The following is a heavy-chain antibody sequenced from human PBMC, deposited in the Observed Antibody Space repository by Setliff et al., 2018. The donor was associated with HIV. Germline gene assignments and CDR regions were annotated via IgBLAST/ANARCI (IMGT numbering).Heavy chain of an antibody. D-gene: IGHD6-19*01. CDR2: INHSGST. CDR3: ATSVSAKENWLDP. V-gene: IGHV4-34*01. Sequence: ASETLSLTCSVSDDSISSGVYYWSWVRQIPGKGLEWIGEINHSGSTNYHASLKSRVTISLETSKNQFSLKLSSVTAADTAVYYCATSVSAKENWLDPWGLGTLVTVSS. J-gene: IGHJ5*02. CDR1: DDSISSGVYY.